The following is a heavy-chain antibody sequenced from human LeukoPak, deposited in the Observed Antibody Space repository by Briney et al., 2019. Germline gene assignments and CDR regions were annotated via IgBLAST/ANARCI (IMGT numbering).Heavy chain of an antibody. CDR2: INHSGST. Sequence: SETLSLTCAVYGGSFSGYCWSWIRQPPGKGLEWIGEINHSGSTNYNLSLKSRVTISVDTSKNQFSLKLSSVTAADTAVYYCARTVFGDFWSGYLIGALDYWGQGTLVTVSS. J-gene: IGHJ4*02. CDR3: ARTVFGDFWSGYLIGALDY. CDR1: GGSFSGYC. D-gene: IGHD3-3*01. V-gene: IGHV4-34*01.